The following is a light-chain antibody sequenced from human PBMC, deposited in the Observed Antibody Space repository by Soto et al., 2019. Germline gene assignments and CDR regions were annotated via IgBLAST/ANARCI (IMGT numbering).Light chain of an antibody. J-gene: IGLJ2*01. CDR1: SSDVGGYNY. CDR2: EVT. V-gene: IGLV2-14*01. CDR3: SSYTSSTTVV. Sequence: QSALTQPASVSGSPGQSITISCTGTSSDVGGYNYVSWYQQHPIKAPKLMIYEVTNRPSEVSNRFSGSKSGNTASLTISGLQAEDEADYYCSSYTSSTTVVFGGGTKLTVL.